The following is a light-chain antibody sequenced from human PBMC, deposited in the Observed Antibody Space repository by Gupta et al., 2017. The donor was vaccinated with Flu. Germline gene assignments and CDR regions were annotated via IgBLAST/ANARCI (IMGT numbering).Light chain of an antibody. V-gene: IGKV3-11*01. J-gene: IGKJ5*01. CDR2: DAS. Sequence: EIVLTQSPATLSLSPGERATLSCRASQSVSSYLAWYQQKPGQAPRLLIYDASNRATGIPARFSGSGSGTDFTLTSSSREPEDFAIYYCQQRSDWPPMTFGQGTRLEIK. CDR1: QSVSSY. CDR3: QQRSDWPPMT.